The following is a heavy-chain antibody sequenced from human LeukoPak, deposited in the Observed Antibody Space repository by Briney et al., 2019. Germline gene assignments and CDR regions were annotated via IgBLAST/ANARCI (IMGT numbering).Heavy chain of an antibody. CDR2: MNPNSGNT. V-gene: IGHV1-8*01. CDR1: GYTFTSYD. D-gene: IGHD6-6*01. Sequence: RASVTVSCKASGYTFTSYDINWVRQAAGQGLEWMGWMNPNSGNTVYAQKFQGRVTMTRNTSISTAYMELSSLISEDTAVYYCSTRIAARTQLSYFHYWGQGPLLTVSS. J-gene: IGHJ4*02. CDR3: STRIAARTQLSYFHY.